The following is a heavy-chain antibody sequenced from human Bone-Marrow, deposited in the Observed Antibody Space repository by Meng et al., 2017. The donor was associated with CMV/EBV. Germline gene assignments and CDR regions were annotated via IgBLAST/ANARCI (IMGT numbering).Heavy chain of an antibody. Sequence: SGPTLVKPTQTLTLTCTFSGFSLSTSGVGVGWIRQPPGKALEWLALIYWNDDKRYSPSLKSRLTITKDTSKNQVVLTMTNMDPVDTATYYCAPTEGGGVYCSSTSCYLYNWFDPWGQGTLVTVSS. CDR1: GFSLSTSGVG. D-gene: IGHD2-2*01. J-gene: IGHJ5*02. CDR3: APTEGGGVYCSSTSCYLYNWFDP. V-gene: IGHV2-5*01. CDR2: IYWNDDK.